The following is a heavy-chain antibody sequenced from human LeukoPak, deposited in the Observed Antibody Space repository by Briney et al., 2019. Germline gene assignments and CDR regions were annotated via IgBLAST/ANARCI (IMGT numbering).Heavy chain of an antibody. CDR2: MNPNSGNT. CDR3: ARAHCSDGSCYSDYYYMDV. D-gene: IGHD2-15*01. J-gene: IGHJ6*03. CDR1: GYTFTSYD. V-gene: IGHV1-8*03. Sequence: GASVKVSCKASGYTFTSYDINWVRQATGQGLEWMGWMNPNSGNTGYAQKFQGRVTITRNTSISTAYMELSSLRSEDTAVYYCARAHCSDGSCYSDYYYMDVWGKGTTVTVSS.